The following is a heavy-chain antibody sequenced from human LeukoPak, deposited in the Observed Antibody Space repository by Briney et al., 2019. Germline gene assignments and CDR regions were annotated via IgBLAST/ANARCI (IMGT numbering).Heavy chain of an antibody. V-gene: IGHV3-33*08. J-gene: IGHJ4*02. D-gene: IGHD3-16*01. Sequence: PGGSLRLSCAASGFTFSSYSMNWVRQAPGKGLEWVALIWNAGTNTYYADSVKGRFTISRDNSKNTLYLQMNSLRAEDTAVYYCAGDTPPGGDYYFDYWGQGTLVTVSS. CDR1: GFTFSSYS. CDR2: IWNAGTNT. CDR3: AGDTPPGGDYYFDY.